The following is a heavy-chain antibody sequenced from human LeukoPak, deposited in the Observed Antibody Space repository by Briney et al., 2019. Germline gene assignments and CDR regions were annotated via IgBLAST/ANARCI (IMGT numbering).Heavy chain of an antibody. CDR2: IYHTGST. CDR3: ARDGLSYYDSSGYYSSSWFDP. CDR1: GGSVSDYY. Sequence: PSETLSLTCTISGGSVSDYYWSWIRQSPGKGLEWIGYIYHTGSTSYSPSLKSRVTISADTSQNQFSLKLSSVTAADTAVYYCARDGLSYYDSSGYYSSSWFDPWGQGTLVTVSS. J-gene: IGHJ5*02. V-gene: IGHV4-59*02. D-gene: IGHD3-22*01.